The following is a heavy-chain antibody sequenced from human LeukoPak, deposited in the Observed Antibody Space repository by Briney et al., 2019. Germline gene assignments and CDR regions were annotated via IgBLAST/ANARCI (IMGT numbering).Heavy chain of an antibody. V-gene: IGHV3-48*02. J-gene: IGHJ4*02. CDR2: ISTSSSTI. CDR1: GFTFNSYS. Sequence: GGSLRLSCAASGFTFNSYSMNWVRQAPGKGLEWVSYISTSSSTIYYADSVKGRFTISRDNAKNSLYLQMNSLRDEDTAVYYCARDYRSSSGWTVDYWGQGTLVTVFS. D-gene: IGHD6-19*01. CDR3: ARDYRSSSGWTVDY.